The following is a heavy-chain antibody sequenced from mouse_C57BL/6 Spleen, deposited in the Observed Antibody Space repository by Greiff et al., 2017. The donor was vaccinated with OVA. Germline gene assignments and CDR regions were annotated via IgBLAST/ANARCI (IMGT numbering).Heavy chain of an antibody. D-gene: IGHD3-2*02. J-gene: IGHJ4*01. CDR1: GFTFSSYG. CDR2: ISSGGSYT. CDR3: ARRAQANEYYAMDD. V-gene: IGHV5-6*02. Sequence: EVKLVESGGDLVKPGGSLKLSCAASGFTFSSYGMSWVRQTPDKRLEWVATISSGGSYTYYPDSVKGRFTISRDNAKNTLYLQMSSLKSEDTAMYYCARRAQANEYYAMDDWGQGTSVTVSS.